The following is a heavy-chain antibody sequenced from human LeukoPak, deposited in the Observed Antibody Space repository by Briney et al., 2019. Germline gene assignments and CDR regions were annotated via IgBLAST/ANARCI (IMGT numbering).Heavy chain of an antibody. J-gene: IGHJ4*02. CDR1: GGSISSFTTHY. CDR2: MYYSGST. V-gene: IGHV4-39*07. CDR3: AGWGLSETYLIFDY. D-gene: IGHD3-10*01. Sequence: PSETLSLTCSVSGGSISSFTTHYWGWIRQPPGKGLEWIGSMYYSGSTNYNPSLKSRVTISVDTSKNQFSLKLNSVTAADTAVYYCAGWGLSETYLIFDYWGQGTLVTVSS.